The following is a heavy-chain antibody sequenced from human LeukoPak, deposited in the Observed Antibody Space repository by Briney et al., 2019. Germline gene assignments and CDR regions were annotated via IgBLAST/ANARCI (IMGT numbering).Heavy chain of an antibody. J-gene: IGHJ4*02. D-gene: IGHD2-8*01. CDR1: GGSFSGYY. Sequence: SETLSFTCAVYGGSFSGYYWSWIRQPPGKGLEWIGEINHSGSTNYNPSLKSRVTISVDTSKNQFSLKLSSVTAADTAVYYCARGGRIVPFDYWGQGTLVTVSS. V-gene: IGHV4-34*01. CDR3: ARGGRIVPFDY. CDR2: INHSGST.